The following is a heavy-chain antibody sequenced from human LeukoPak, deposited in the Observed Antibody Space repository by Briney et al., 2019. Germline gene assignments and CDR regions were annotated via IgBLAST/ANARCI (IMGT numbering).Heavy chain of an antibody. J-gene: IGHJ4*02. CDR2: IYTSGST. CDR3: ARVLEDYDFWSGYVDY. V-gene: IGHV4-4*09. CDR1: GGSISSYY. D-gene: IGHD3-3*01. Sequence: SETLSLTCTVSGGSISSYYWSWIRQPPGKALEWIGYIYTSGSTNYNPSLKSRVTISVDTSKNQFSLKLSSVTAADTAVYYCARVLEDYDFWSGYVDYWGQGTLVTVSS.